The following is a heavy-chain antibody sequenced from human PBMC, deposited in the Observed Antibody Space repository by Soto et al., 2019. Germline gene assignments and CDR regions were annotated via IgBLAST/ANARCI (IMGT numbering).Heavy chain of an antibody. CDR1: GYTFTSYG. Sequence: GASVKVSCKASGYTFTSYGISWVRQAPGQGLEWMGWISAYNGNTNYAQKLQGRVTMTTDTSTSTAYMELRSLRSDDTAVYYCAREDSYREARQHYYGMDVWGQGTTVTVSS. J-gene: IGHJ6*02. CDR3: AREDSYREARQHYYGMDV. CDR2: ISAYNGNT. D-gene: IGHD3-16*01. V-gene: IGHV1-18*01.